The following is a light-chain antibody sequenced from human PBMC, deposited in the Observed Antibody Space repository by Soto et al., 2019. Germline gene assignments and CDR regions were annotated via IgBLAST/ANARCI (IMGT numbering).Light chain of an antibody. CDR1: SSNIGSNT. V-gene: IGLV1-44*01. CDR2: SNN. CDR3: AAWDDSLNGVV. J-gene: IGLJ2*01. Sequence: QSVLTQPPSASGTPGQRGTISCSGSSSNIGSNTVNGYQQLPGTAPKLLIYSNNQRPSGVPDRFSGSKSGTSASLAISGLQSEDEADYYCAAWDDSLNGVVFGGGTKLTVL.